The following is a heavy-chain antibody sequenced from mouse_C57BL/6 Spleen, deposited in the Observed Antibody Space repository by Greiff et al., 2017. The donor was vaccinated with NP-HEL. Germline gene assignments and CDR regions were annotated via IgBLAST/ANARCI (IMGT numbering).Heavy chain of an antibody. Sequence: VQLKESGGGLVKPGGSLKLSCAASGFTFSDYGMHWVRQAPEKGLEWVAYISSGSSTIYYADTVKGRFTISRDNAKNTLFLQMTSLRSEDTAMYYCARKVTTGDWYFDVWGTGTTVTVSS. D-gene: IGHD1-1*01. CDR3: ARKVTTGDWYFDV. J-gene: IGHJ1*03. CDR1: GFTFSDYG. V-gene: IGHV5-17*01. CDR2: ISSGSSTI.